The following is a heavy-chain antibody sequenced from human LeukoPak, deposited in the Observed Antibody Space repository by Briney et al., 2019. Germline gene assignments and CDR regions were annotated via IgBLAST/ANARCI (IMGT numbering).Heavy chain of an antibody. CDR3: ATHLGENWNSDY. CDR2: IYSRDSDT. J-gene: IGHJ4*02. D-gene: IGHD1-7*01. V-gene: IGHV5-51*01. CDR1: GYSFTSYW. Sequence: GGSLKISCKASGYSFTSYWIGWVRPMPGEGRGWRGIIYSRDSDTRYSPSFKGQVTISADKSISTAYLQWSSLKASDTAMYYCATHLGENWNSDYWGQGTLVTVSS.